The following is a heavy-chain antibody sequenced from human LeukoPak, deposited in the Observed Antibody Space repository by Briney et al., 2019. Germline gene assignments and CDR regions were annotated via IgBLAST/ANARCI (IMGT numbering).Heavy chain of an antibody. Sequence: SVNVSCKASGGTFSSYAISWVRQAPGQGLEWMGGIIPIFGTANYAQKFQGRVTITADESTSTAYMELSSLRSEDTAVYYCASTVAADSYYYYMDVWGKGTTVTISS. D-gene: IGHD6-25*01. J-gene: IGHJ6*03. CDR2: IIPIFGTA. CDR3: ASTVAADSYYYYMDV. CDR1: GGTFSSYA. V-gene: IGHV1-69*01.